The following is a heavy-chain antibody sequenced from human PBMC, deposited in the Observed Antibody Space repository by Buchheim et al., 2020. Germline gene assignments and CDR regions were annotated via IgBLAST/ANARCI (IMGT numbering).Heavy chain of an antibody. D-gene: IGHD5-24*01. Sequence: QVQLVQSGAEVKKPGASVKVSCKASGYTFTSYYMHWVRQAPGQGLEWMGIINPSGGSTSSAQKFQGRVTMTRDTSTSTVYMELSSLRSEDTAVYYCARKMATYLHYYYGMDVWGQGTT. CDR1: GYTFTSYY. CDR2: INPSGGST. CDR3: ARKMATYLHYYYGMDV. V-gene: IGHV1-46*01. J-gene: IGHJ6*02.